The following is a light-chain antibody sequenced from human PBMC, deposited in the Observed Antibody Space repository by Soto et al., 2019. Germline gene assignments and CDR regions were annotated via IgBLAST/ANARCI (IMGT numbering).Light chain of an antibody. J-gene: IGKJ2*01. Sequence: DIQMTQSPSTLSASVGERVTITCRASQSISSWLAWYQQKPGKAPKLLIYEASSLETGVPSRFSGSGSGTEFTLTITSLHPDDFATYYCQQYNGYAPTFGQGTKLEIK. CDR3: QQYNGYAPT. V-gene: IGKV1-5*03. CDR1: QSISSW. CDR2: EAS.